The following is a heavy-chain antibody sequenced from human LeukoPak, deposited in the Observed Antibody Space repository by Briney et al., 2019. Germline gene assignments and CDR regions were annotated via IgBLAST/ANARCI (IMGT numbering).Heavy chain of an antibody. CDR2: IYSGGST. D-gene: IGHD6-19*01. Sequence: PGGSLRLSCAASGFTVSSNYMSWVRQAPGKVLEWVSVIYSGGSTYYADSVKGRFTISRDNSKNTLYLQMNSLRAEDTAVYYCARPAVSGWSLDYWGQGTPVTVSS. CDR3: ARPAVSGWSLDY. CDR1: GFTVSSNY. J-gene: IGHJ4*02. V-gene: IGHV3-53*01.